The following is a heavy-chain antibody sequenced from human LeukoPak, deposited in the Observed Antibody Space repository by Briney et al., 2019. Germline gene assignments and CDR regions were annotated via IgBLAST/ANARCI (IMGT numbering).Heavy chain of an antibody. CDR2: ISDSSNYI. CDR1: GFSFRDYA. CDR3: ARARNYGSGSYYNF. Sequence: GGSLRLSCAASGFSFRDYAMSWVRQAPGKGLEWVSSISDSSNYIYYAHSVKGRFTISRDNAKNSLYLQMNSLRAEDTAVYYCARARNYGSGSYYNFWGQGTLVTVSS. V-gene: IGHV3-21*01. D-gene: IGHD3-10*01. J-gene: IGHJ4*02.